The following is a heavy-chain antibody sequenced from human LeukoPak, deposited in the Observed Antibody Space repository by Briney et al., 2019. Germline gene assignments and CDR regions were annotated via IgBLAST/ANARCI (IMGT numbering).Heavy chain of an antibody. Sequence: ASVKVSCKASGYTFTSYDINWVRQATGQGLEWMGRMNPNSGNTGYAQKFQGRVTITRNTSISTAYMELSSLRSEDTAVYYCARYAYYDSSGYVDYWGQGTLVTVSS. CDR2: MNPNSGNT. CDR3: ARYAYYDSSGYVDY. J-gene: IGHJ4*02. D-gene: IGHD3-22*01. CDR1: GYTFTSYD. V-gene: IGHV1-8*03.